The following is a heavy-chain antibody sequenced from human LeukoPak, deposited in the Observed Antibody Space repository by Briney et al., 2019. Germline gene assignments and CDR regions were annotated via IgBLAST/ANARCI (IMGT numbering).Heavy chain of an antibody. Sequence: QAPGQGLEXMGGXXPIFGTANYAQKFQGRVTITADESTSTAYMELSSLRSEDTAVYYCARGGAVTTYYYYYYGMDVWGQGTTVTVSS. CDR2: XXPIFGTA. J-gene: IGHJ6*02. V-gene: IGHV1-69*01. D-gene: IGHD4-17*01. CDR3: ARGGAVTTYYYYYYGMDV.